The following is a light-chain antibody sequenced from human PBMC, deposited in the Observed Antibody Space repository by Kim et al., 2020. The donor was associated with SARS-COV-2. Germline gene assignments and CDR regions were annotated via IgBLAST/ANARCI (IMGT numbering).Light chain of an antibody. CDR2: GAS. J-gene: IGKJ1*01. CDR1: QSVSSSY. Sequence: TLSLSPGERATLSCRASQSVSSSYLAWYQQKPGQAPRLLIYGASSRATGIPDRFSGSGSGTDFTLTISRLEPEDFAVYYCQLTWTFGQGTKVDIK. CDR3: QLTWT. V-gene: IGKV3-20*01.